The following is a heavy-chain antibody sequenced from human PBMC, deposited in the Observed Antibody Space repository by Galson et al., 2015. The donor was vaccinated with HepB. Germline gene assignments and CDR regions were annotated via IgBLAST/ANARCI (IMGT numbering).Heavy chain of an antibody. Sequence: SVKVSCKASGYTFTSYYMHWVRQAPGQGLEWMGIINPSGGNTSYAQKFQGRVTMTRDTSTSTVYMELSSLRSEDTAVYYCARGIAAAGIGRGYYFDYWGQGTLVTVSS. D-gene: IGHD6-13*01. CDR3: ARGIAAAGIGRGYYFDY. CDR1: GYTFTSYY. J-gene: IGHJ4*02. V-gene: IGHV1-46*01. CDR2: INPSGGNT.